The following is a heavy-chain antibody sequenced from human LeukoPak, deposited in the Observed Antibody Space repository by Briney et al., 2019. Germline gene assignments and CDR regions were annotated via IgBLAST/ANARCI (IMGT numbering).Heavy chain of an antibody. V-gene: IGHV4-34*01. J-gene: IGHJ4*02. Sequence: PSETLSLTCAVYGGSFSGYYWSWIRQPPGKGLEWIGEINHSGSTNYNPSLKSRVTISVDTSKNQFSLKLSSVTAADTAVYYCASEAAGSGDYWGQGTLVTVSS. CDR1: GGSFSGYY. D-gene: IGHD6-13*01. CDR3: ASEAAGSGDY. CDR2: INHSGST.